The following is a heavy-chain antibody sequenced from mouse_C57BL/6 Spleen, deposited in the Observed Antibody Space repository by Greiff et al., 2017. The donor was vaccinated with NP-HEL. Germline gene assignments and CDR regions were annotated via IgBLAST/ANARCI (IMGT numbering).Heavy chain of an antibody. CDR2: IYPGDGDT. D-gene: IGHD2-4*01. J-gene: IGHJ2*01. Sequence: QVQLVESGAELVKPGASVQISCTASGYAFSSYWMNWVRQRPGKGLEWIGQIYPGDGDTNYNGKFKGKATLTADKSSSTAYMQLSSLTSEDSAVYFCARDDYDGDYFDYWGQGTTLTVSS. CDR3: ARDDYDGDYFDY. V-gene: IGHV1-80*01. CDR1: GYAFSSYW.